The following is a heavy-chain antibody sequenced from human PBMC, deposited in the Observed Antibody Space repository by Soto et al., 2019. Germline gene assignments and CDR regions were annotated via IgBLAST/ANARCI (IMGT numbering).Heavy chain of an antibody. Sequence: QVQLVQSGAEVKKPGSSVKVSCKASGGTFSSYAISWVRQAPGQGLEWMGGIIPIFGTANYAQKFQGRVTITADASTSTAYMELSRLRSEDTAVYYCARESPIYGDYGLAFDIWGQGTMVTVSS. V-gene: IGHV1-69*01. CDR2: IIPIFGTA. J-gene: IGHJ3*02. CDR3: ARESPIYGDYGLAFDI. D-gene: IGHD4-17*01. CDR1: GGTFSSYA.